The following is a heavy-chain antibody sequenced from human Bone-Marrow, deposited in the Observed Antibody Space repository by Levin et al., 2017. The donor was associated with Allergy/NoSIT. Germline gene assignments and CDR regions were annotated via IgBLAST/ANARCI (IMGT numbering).Heavy chain of an antibody. D-gene: IGHD2-15*01. J-gene: IGHJ4*02. CDR1: GFPFSDYY. CDR2: ISSGGDTI. V-gene: IGHV3-11*01. Sequence: PGESLKISCAASGFPFSDYYMSWIRQAPGKGLEWISYISSGGDTIYYADSVRGRFTISRDNANNSLYLQMNSLRAEDTAVYYCARDRRPARWIGLDYWGQGTLVTVSS. CDR3: ARDRRPARWIGLDY.